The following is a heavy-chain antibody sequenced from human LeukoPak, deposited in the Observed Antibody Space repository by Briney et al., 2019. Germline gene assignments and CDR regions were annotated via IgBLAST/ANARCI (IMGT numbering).Heavy chain of an antibody. V-gene: IGHV1-46*01. CDR1: GYTFTSYY. CDR3: ARVGDTTYYYGSGSRNHFDY. CDR2: INPSGGST. D-gene: IGHD3-10*01. Sequence: ASVKVSCKASGYTFTSYYIHWVRQAPGQGLEWMGIINPSGGSTSYAQKFQGRVTMTRDTSTSTVYMELSSLRSEDTAVYYCARVGDTTYYYGSGSRNHFDYWGQGTLATVSS. J-gene: IGHJ4*02.